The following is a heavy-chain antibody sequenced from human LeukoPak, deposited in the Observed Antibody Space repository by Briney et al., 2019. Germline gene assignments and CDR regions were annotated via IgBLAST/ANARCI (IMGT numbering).Heavy chain of an antibody. CDR3: ARAGGAITMVRGVTRFDP. CDR2: IYYSGST. Sequence: SETLSLTCTVSGSSISSYYWSWIRQPPGKGLEWIGYIYYSGSTNYNPSLKSRVTISVDTSKNQFSLKLSSVTAADTAVYYCARAGGAITMVRGVTRFDPWGQGTLVTVSS. V-gene: IGHV4-59*01. J-gene: IGHJ5*02. CDR1: GSSISSYY. D-gene: IGHD3-10*01.